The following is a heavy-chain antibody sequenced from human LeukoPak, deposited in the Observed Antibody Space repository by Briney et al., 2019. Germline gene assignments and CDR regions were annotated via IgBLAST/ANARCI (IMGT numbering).Heavy chain of an antibody. V-gene: IGHV4-59*08. D-gene: IGHD4-17*01. CDR1: GGSISSYS. J-gene: IGHJ5*02. CDR3: ARGMTTGPDP. CDR2: IYYSGSA. Sequence: SETLSLTCTVSGGSISSYSWSWIRQPPGKGPEWIGYIYYSGSASYNPSLKSRLTISVDTSKNQFSLYLSSETAADTAVYYCARGMTTGPDPWGQGTLVTVSS.